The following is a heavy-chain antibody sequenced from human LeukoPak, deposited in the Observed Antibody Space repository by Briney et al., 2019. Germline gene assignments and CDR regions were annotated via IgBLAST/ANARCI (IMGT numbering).Heavy chain of an antibody. CDR1: GYTFTSYD. CDR3: ASGQWSTGTTQQLYYYYGMDV. D-gene: IGHD1-7*01. CDR2: KTPNSGNT. J-gene: IGHJ6*02. Sequence: ASVKVFYKASGYTFTSYDIHWVRHATGQGLEGMGWKTPNSGNTVYAQKLEGRDTMTRNTSIRTAYMELSSLRSEDTAVYYCASGQWSTGTTQQLYYYYGMDVWGQGTTVTVSS. V-gene: IGHV1-8*01.